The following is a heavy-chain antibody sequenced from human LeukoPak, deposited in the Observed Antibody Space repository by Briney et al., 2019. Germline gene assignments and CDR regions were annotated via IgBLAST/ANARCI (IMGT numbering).Heavy chain of an antibody. D-gene: IGHD2-2*01. Sequence: GSLRLSCAASGFTFSSYAMSWVRQAPGKGLEWVSAISGSGGSTYYADSVKGRFTISRDNSKNTLYLQMNSLRAEDTAVYYCAKVYGCSSTSCRDYWGQGTLVTVSS. J-gene: IGHJ4*02. V-gene: IGHV3-23*01. CDR3: AKVYGCSSTSCRDY. CDR1: GFTFSSYA. CDR2: ISGSGGST.